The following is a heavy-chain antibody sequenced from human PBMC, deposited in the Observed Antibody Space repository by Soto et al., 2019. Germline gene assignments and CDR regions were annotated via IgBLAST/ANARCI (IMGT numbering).Heavy chain of an antibody. CDR2: VSSTGSS. D-gene: IGHD6-13*01. Sequence: PSETLSLTCTVSVGSISNYYWSWIRQPAEKRLEWIGRVSSTGSSYYNPSLKSRVTISVDTSKNQVSLNLTSVTAADTAVYYCARGVPAAGTAWFDPWGQGTLVTVSS. V-gene: IGHV4-4*07. CDR1: VGSISNYY. CDR3: ARGVPAAGTAWFDP. J-gene: IGHJ5*02.